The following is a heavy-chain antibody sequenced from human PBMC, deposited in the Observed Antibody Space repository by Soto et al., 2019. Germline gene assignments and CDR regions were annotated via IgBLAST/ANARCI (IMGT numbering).Heavy chain of an antibody. Sequence: VAMVQSGAEVKKPGASVRVSCKASGYTFTDYFIHWVRQAPGQGLEWMGWINPNSGGTDYAQKFQGRVTMTRDTSITTVYLDVSRLRSDDTATYYCARDTKIPANAIHDGRWGQGTLVTVSS. J-gene: IGHJ4*02. V-gene: IGHV1-2*02. CDR2: INPNSGGT. CDR3: ARDTKIPANAIHDGR. CDR1: GYTFTDYF. D-gene: IGHD2-2*01.